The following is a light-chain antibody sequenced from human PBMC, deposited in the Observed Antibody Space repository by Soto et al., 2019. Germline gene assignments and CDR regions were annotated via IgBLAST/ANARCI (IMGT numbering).Light chain of an antibody. Sequence: QSVLTQPASVSGSPGQSITISCTGSSSDVGGHHYVSWYQHHPGNPPKLLIFDVSDRPSGVSNRFSGSKSGNTASLTISGLQAEDEADYYCGSYTRGRAPYVFGTGTKVTVL. V-gene: IGLV2-14*01. CDR3: GSYTRGRAPYV. CDR1: SSDVGGHHY. CDR2: DVS. J-gene: IGLJ1*01.